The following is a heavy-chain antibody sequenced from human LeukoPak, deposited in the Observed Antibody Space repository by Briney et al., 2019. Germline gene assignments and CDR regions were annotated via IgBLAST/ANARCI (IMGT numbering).Heavy chain of an antibody. D-gene: IGHD5-24*01. V-gene: IGHV3-30*02. J-gene: IGHJ6*03. CDR1: GFTFSSYG. CDR3: LKDRGPLETIPPYEFCMVV. CDR2: IRYDGSNK. Sequence: PGGCLRLSCAASGFTFSSYGMHWVHQAPGKGLEWVAFIRYDGSNKYYADSVKGRFTISRDNSKSTLYLQMNSLRAEDTAEYYCLKDRGPLETIPPYEFCMVVWVKRRTLTVSS.